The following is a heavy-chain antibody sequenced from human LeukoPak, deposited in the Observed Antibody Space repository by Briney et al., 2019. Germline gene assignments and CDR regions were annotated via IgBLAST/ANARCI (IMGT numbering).Heavy chain of an antibody. V-gene: IGHV1-8*01. J-gene: IGHJ4*02. CDR3: AAGGYGDYEM. CDR1: GYTFTSYD. CDR2: MNPNSGNT. Sequence: GASVKVSCKASGYTFTSYDINWVRQATGQGLEWMGWMNPNSGNTGYAQKFQGWVTMTRDTSISTAYMELSRLRSDDTAVYYCAAGGYGDYEMWGQGTLVTVSS. D-gene: IGHD4-17*01.